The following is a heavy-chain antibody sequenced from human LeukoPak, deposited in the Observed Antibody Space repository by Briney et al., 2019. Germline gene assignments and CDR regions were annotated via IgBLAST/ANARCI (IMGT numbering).Heavy chain of an antibody. CDR1: GGSISSYY. CDR3: ARTWGSSLDY. CDR2: IYYSGST. J-gene: IGHJ4*02. D-gene: IGHD3-10*01. Sequence: SETLSLTCTVSGGSISSYYWSWIRQPPGKGLEWIGYIYYSGSTNYNPSLKSRVTISVDTSKNQFSLKLSSVTAADTAVYYCARTWGSSLDYWGQGTLVTVSS. V-gene: IGHV4-59*08.